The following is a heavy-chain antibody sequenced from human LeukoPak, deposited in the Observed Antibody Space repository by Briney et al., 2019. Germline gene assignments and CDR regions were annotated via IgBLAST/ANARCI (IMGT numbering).Heavy chain of an antibody. CDR3: ARGAWGDYSIWYFDL. CDR2: IYPGDSDT. Sequence: GESLKISCKGSGYSFTSYWIGWVRQMPGKGLEWMGIIYPGDSDTRYSPSFQGQVTISADKSISTAYLQWSSLKASDTAMYYCARGAWGDYSIWYFDLWGRGTLVTVSS. V-gene: IGHV5-51*01. D-gene: IGHD4-11*01. CDR1: GYSFTSYW. J-gene: IGHJ2*01.